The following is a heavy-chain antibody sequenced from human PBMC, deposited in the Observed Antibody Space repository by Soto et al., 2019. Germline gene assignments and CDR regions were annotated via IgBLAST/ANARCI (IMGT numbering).Heavy chain of an antibody. CDR2: IVGVIVEV. D-gene: IGHD6-19*01. Sequence: EVQLMESGGGLVQPGGSLRLSCAASGFTLSSYNMNWVRQAPGKGLGWVSFIVGVIVEVFYVDPLKGRFTISKDNAKNALYLQMNSLGDEDTAVYYCTRDRPPHNTGWPIFEYWGQGTLVTVSS. V-gene: IGHV3-48*02. CDR3: TRDRPPHNTGWPIFEY. CDR1: GFTLSSYN. J-gene: IGHJ4*02.